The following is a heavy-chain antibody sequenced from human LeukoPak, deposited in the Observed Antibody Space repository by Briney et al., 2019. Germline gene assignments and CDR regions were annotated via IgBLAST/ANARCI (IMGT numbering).Heavy chain of an antibody. D-gene: IGHD2-2*01. CDR3: AKSICSSTSCYEGSYFDY. J-gene: IGHJ4*02. Sequence: PGGSLRLSCAASGFTFSSYAMHWVRQAPGKGLEWVSGTRGSGGSTYYADSVKGRFTISRDNSKNTLYLQMNSLTAEDTAVYYCAKSICSSTSCYEGSYFDYWGQGTLVTVSS. CDR1: GFTFSSYA. CDR2: TRGSGGST. V-gene: IGHV3-23*01.